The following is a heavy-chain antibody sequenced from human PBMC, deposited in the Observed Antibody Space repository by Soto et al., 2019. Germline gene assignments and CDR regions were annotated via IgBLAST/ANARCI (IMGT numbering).Heavy chain of an antibody. Sequence: EVQLLESGGGLVQPGGSLRLSCAASGFTFSSYAMTLVRQAPGNGLEWVSAISGSGGSTYYADSVKGRFTISRDNSKNTLYLQMNRLRAEHTAVYYCSKDRLLVGAIKHWYFDLWGRGTLVTVSS. CDR3: SKDRLLVGAIKHWYFDL. CDR2: ISGSGGST. CDR1: GFTFSSYA. V-gene: IGHV3-23*01. J-gene: IGHJ2*01. D-gene: IGHD1-26*01.